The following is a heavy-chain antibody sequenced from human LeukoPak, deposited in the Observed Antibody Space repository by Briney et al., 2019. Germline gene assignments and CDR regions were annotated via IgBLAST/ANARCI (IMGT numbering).Heavy chain of an antibody. CDR3: AREVGIS. V-gene: IGHV4-59*01. D-gene: IGHD1-26*01. CDR1: GGSISSYY. Sequence: SETLSLTCTVSGGSISSYYWSWIRQPPGKGLEWIGYIYYSGSINYNPSLKSRVTISVDTSKNQFSLKLSSVTAADTAVYYCAREVGISWGQGTLVTVSS. CDR2: IYYSGSI. J-gene: IGHJ4*02.